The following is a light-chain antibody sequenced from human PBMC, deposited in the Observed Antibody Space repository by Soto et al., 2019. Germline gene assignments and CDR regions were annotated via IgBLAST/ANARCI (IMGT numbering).Light chain of an antibody. CDR3: QQYFSNPRT. CDR1: QSILYSSNNKNY. CDR2: WAS. Sequence: DIVMTQSPDSLAVSLGERATINCKSSQSILYSSNNKNYLTWYQQKPGQPPKLLIYWASTRESGVPGRFTGSGSGTDFTLTISSLQAEDVAVYYCQQYFSNPRTFGGGTKVEIK. J-gene: IGKJ4*01. V-gene: IGKV4-1*01.